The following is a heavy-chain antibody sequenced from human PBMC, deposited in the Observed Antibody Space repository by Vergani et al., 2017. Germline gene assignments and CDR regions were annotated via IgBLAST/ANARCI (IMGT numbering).Heavy chain of an antibody. CDR2: IYYSGST. CDR1: GGSISSSSYY. D-gene: IGHD1-7*01. V-gene: IGHV4-39*02. CDR3: AKEGYNWNYGLYDY. J-gene: IGHJ4*02. Sequence: QLQLQESGPGLVKPSETLSLTCTVSGGSISSSSYYWGWIRQPPGKGLEWIGSIYYSGSTYYNPSLKSRVTISVDTSKNQFSLKLSSVTAADTAVYYCAKEGYNWNYGLYDYWGQGTLVTVSS.